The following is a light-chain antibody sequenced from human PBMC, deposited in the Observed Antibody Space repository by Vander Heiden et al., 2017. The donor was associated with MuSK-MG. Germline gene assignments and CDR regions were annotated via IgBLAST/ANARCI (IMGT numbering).Light chain of an antibody. V-gene: IGLV2-8*01. CDR3: NSYADTNNLL. CDR1: SSDIGGYNH. J-gene: IGLJ2*01. Sequence: HSALPQPPSASGSPGQSVTISCTGTSSDIGGYNHVSWYQQHPGKAPNLIIYEVTQRPSGVPDRFSGSKSGNTASLTVSGLQAEDEADYYCNSYADTNNLLFGGGTKLTVL. CDR2: EVT.